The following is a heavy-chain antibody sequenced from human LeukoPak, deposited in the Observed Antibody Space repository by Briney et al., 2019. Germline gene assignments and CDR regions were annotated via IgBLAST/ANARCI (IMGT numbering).Heavy chain of an antibody. CDR3: AKGTGYCDSSGYDPFDI. J-gene: IGHJ3*02. CDR2: ISGSGGST. CDR1: GFTFSSYA. D-gene: IGHD3-22*01. Sequence: GGSLRLSCAASGFTFSSYAMSWVRQAPGKGLEWVSAISGSGGSTYYADSVKGRFTISRDNSKNTPYLQMNSLRAEDTAVYYCAKGTGYCDSSGYDPFDIWGQGTMVTVSS. V-gene: IGHV3-23*01.